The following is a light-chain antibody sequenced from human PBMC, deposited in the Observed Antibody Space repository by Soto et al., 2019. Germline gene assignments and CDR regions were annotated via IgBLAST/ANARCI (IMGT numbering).Light chain of an antibody. J-gene: IGLJ1*01. CDR1: SSDVGAYNF. V-gene: IGLV2-14*03. Sequence: QSALTQPASVSGSPGLSITISCTGSSSDVGAYNFVSWYQQHPGKVPRLMIFDVSSRPSGVSDRFSGSKSGNTASLTISGLQAEDEGDYYCSSYTSSSTHVFGSGTQLTVL. CDR2: DVS. CDR3: SSYTSSSTHV.